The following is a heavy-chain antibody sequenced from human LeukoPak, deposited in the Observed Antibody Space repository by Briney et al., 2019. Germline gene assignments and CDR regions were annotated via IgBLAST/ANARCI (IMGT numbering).Heavy chain of an antibody. J-gene: IGHJ6*03. CDR2: IYYSGST. V-gene: IGHV4-39*07. CDR1: GGSISSSSYY. D-gene: IGHD3-22*01. CDR3: ARDRYYYDSSGYYYMDV. Sequence: SETLSLTCTVSGGSISSSSYYWGWIRQPPGKGLEWIGNIYYSGSTNYNPSLKSRVTISVDTSKNEFSLKLSSVTAADTAVYYCARDRYYYDSSGYYYMDVWGKGTTVTVSS.